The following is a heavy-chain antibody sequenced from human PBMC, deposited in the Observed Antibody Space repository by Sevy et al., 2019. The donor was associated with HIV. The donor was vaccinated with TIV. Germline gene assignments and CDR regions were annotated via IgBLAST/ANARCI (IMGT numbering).Heavy chain of an antibody. CDR3: AKGGSTSGYYLNYFAY. J-gene: IGHJ4*02. CDR1: GFTFNNYA. Sequence: GGSLRLSCAASGFTFNNYAMTWVRQAPGKGLEWVSAVSGGGDTTYYADSVRGRFTISRDNSKNTLYLQMNSQRAEDTAVYYCAKGGSTSGYYLNYFAYWGQGTLVTVSS. D-gene: IGHD3-22*01. V-gene: IGHV3-23*01. CDR2: VSGGGDTT.